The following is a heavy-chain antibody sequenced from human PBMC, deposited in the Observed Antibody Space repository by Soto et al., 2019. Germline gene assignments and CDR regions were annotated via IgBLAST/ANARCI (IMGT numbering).Heavy chain of an antibody. CDR1: GYTFTGYY. D-gene: IGHD3-9*01. CDR3: ARDSSHLYDILTGHPGGWFDP. Sequence: VASVKVSCKASGYTFTGYYMHWVRQAPGQGLEWMGWINPNSGGTNYAQKFQGRVTMTRDTSISTAYMELSRLRSDDTAVYYCARDSSHLYDILTGHPGGWFDPWGQGTLVTVSS. V-gene: IGHV1-2*02. J-gene: IGHJ5*02. CDR2: INPNSGGT.